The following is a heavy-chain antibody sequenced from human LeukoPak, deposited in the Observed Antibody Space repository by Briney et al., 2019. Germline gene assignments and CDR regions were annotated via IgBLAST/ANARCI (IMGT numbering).Heavy chain of an antibody. CDR3: ARSLIAAGTYDF. V-gene: IGHV3-48*03. J-gene: IGHJ4*02. CDR1: GFSFSNYE. D-gene: IGHD6-13*01. Sequence: GGSLRLSCAASGFSFSNYEMNWVRQAPGKGLEWVSYISSGGGIIYHADSAKGRFTISRDYAKNSLYLQMNSLRAEDTAVYYCARSLIAAGTYDFWGQGTLVTVSS. CDR2: ISSGGGII.